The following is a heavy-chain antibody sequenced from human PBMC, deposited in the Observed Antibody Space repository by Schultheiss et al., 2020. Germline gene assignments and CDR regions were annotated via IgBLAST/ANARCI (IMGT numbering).Heavy chain of an antibody. J-gene: IGHJ4*02. CDR3: ARVACSGENCYSANFFDY. Sequence: SVKVSCKASGYTFTGYYMHWVRQAPGQGLEWMGKIIPIRGIPNYAQKFQGRVTITADTGTAYMELRSLRSEDTAVYYCARVACSGENCYSANFFDYWGQGTLVTGSS. D-gene: IGHD2-15*01. V-gene: IGHV1-69*04. CDR1: GYTFTGYY. CDR2: IIPIRGIP.